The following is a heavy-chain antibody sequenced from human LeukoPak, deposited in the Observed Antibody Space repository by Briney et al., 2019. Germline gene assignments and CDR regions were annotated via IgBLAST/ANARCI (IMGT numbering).Heavy chain of an antibody. Sequence: ASVKVSCKASGYTFTSYGINWVRQATGQGLEWMGWMNPNSGNTGYAQKFQGRVTMTRNTSISTAYMELSSLRSEDTAVYYCATADYDILTGYYNHWFDPWGQGTLVTVSS. D-gene: IGHD3-9*01. J-gene: IGHJ5*02. CDR1: GYTFTSYG. V-gene: IGHV1-8*02. CDR3: ATADYDILTGYYNHWFDP. CDR2: MNPNSGNT.